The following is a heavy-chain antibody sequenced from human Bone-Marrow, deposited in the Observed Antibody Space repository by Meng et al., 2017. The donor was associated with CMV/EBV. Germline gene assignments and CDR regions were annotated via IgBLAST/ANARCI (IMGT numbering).Heavy chain of an antibody. D-gene: IGHD2/OR15-2a*01. Sequence: SVKVSCKASGGTFSSYAISWVQQAPGQGLEWMGGIIPIFGTANYAQKFQGRVTITTDESTSTAYMELSSLRSEDTAVYYCASGSTTLTYYYYYYGMDVWGQGTTVTGSS. V-gene: IGHV1-69*05. CDR3: ASGSTTLTYYYYYYGMDV. CDR2: IIPIFGTA. CDR1: GGTFSSYA. J-gene: IGHJ6*02.